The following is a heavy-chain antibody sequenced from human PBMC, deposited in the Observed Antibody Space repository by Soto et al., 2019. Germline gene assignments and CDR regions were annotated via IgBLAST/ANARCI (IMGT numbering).Heavy chain of an antibody. CDR3: ARLNTYGEIYNYYGMDV. CDR1: GGSISAKNYY. Sequence: LQVQESGPGLVKPSETLSLTCSVSGGSISAKNYYWGWIRQPPGKGLEWIGSIHYTGSTYYNPSLKSRVTISVDTSKNQFSLKLSSVSAADTAVYYCARLNTYGEIYNYYGMDVWGQGTTVTVSS. J-gene: IGHJ6*02. V-gene: IGHV4-39*01. CDR2: IHYTGST. D-gene: IGHD5-18*01.